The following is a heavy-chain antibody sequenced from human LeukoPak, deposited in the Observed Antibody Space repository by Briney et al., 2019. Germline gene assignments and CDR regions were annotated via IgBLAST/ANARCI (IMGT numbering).Heavy chain of an antibody. J-gene: IGHJ4*02. D-gene: IGHD4-17*01. Sequence: PSETLSLTCTVSGGSISSYYWSWIRQPPGKGLEWIGYIYYSGGTNYNPSLKSRVTISVDTSKNQFSLKLSSVTAADTAVYYCARNHGDFDYWGQGTLVTVSS. V-gene: IGHV4-59*12. CDR3: ARNHGDFDY. CDR2: IYYSGGT. CDR1: GGSISSYY.